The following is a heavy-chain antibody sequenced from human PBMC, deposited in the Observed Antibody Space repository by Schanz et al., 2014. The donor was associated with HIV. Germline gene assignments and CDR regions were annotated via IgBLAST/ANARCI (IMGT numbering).Heavy chain of an antibody. CDR1: GLAFSNHA. CDR3: AQEEVPNDC. J-gene: IGHJ4*02. CDR2: ISYDGSNK. V-gene: IGHV3-30*18. Sequence: VQLVESGGGLVQPGGSLRLSCTASGLAFSNHAMTWVRQAPGKGLEWVAVISYDGSNKYYADSVKGRFTISRDNSKNTLYLHMSSLRVEDTAVYYCAQEEVPNDCWGQGTLVTVSS.